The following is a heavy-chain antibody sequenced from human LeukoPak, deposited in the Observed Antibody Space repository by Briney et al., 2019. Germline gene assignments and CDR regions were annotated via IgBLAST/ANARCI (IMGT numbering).Heavy chain of an antibody. Sequence: SETLSLTCTVSGGSISSYYWSWIRQPPGKGLEWIGYIYYSGSTNYNPSLKSRVTISVDTSKNQFSLKLSSVTAADTAVYYCARQRAFDIWGQGTMVTVSS. CDR2: IYYSGST. J-gene: IGHJ3*02. V-gene: IGHV4-59*01. CDR3: ARQRAFDI. CDR1: GGSISSYY.